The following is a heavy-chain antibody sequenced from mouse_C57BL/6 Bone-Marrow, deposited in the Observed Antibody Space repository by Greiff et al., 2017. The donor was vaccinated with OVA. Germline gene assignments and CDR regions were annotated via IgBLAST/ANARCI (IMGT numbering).Heavy chain of an antibody. CDR1: GYTFTDYY. CDR2: IYPGSGNT. V-gene: IGHV1-76*01. Sequence: VQLQQSGAELVRPGASVKLSCKASGYTFTDYYINWVKQRPGQGLEWIARIYPGSGNTYYNEKFKGKATLTAEKSSSTAYMQLSSLTSEDSAVYFCAGPYYGSSPFDYWGQGTTLTVSS. CDR3: AGPYYGSSPFDY. D-gene: IGHD1-1*01. J-gene: IGHJ2*01.